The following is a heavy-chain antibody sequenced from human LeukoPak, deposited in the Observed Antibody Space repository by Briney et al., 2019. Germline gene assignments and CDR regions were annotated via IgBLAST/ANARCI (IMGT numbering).Heavy chain of an antibody. CDR1: GGTFISYT. Sequence: ASVKVSCKASGGTFISYTISWVRQAPGQGLEWMGRIIPILGIANYAQKFQGRVTITADKSTSTAYMELSSLRSEDTAVYYCAREGVRAAYYDSSGNYYYYYMDVWGKGTTVTVSS. J-gene: IGHJ6*03. CDR3: AREGVRAAYYDSSGNYYYYYMDV. CDR2: IIPILGIA. V-gene: IGHV1-69*04. D-gene: IGHD3-22*01.